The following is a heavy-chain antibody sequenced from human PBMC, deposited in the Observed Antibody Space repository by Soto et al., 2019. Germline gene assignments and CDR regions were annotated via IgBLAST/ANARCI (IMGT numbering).Heavy chain of an antibody. Sequence: GGSLRLSCAASGFTFSNAWMSWVRQAPGKGLEWVGRIKSKTDGGTTDYAAPVKGRLTISRDDSKNTLYLQMNSLKTEDTAVYYCTTVRGSGSYYIHYYYYYMDVWGKGTTVTVSS. J-gene: IGHJ6*03. V-gene: IGHV3-15*01. CDR2: IKSKTDGGTT. D-gene: IGHD3-10*01. CDR1: GFTFSNAW. CDR3: TTVRGSGSYYIHYYYYYMDV.